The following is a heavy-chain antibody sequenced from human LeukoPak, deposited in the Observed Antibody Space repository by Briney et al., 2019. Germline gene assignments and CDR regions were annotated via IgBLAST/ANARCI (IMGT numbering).Heavy chain of an antibody. CDR1: GGSISSYY. CDR2: IYYSGST. V-gene: IGHV4-59*01. Sequence: SETLSLTCTVSGGSISSYYWSWIRQPPGKGLEWIGYIYYSGSTNYNPSLKSRVTISVYTSKNQFSLKLSSVTAADTAVYYCARELVDVHYYYGMDVWGQGTTVTVSS. CDR3: ARELVDVHYYYGMDV. J-gene: IGHJ6*02. D-gene: IGHD2-2*01.